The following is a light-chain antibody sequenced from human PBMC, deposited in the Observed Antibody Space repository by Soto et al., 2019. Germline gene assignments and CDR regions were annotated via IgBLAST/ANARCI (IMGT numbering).Light chain of an antibody. CDR3: SCYAGSKEVI. J-gene: IGLJ2*01. Sequence: QSALTQSPSASGSPGQSVTISCTGTSSDVGGDNYVSWYQQHPGTAPKLMIYEINNRPSGVPDRFYGSKSGNTASLTVAGVQAADEDDYYCSCYAGSKEVIFGGGTKLTVL. CDR2: EIN. V-gene: IGLV2-8*01. CDR1: SSDVGGDNY.